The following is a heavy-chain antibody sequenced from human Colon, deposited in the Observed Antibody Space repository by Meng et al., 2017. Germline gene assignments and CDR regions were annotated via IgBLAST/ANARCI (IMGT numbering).Heavy chain of an antibody. CDR3: AKMHPPYCGGDCYPFDY. CDR2: SSGSGGST. Sequence: CAASGFTFSSYAMSWVRQAPGKGLEWVSASSGSGGSTYYADSVKGRFTISRDNSKNTLYLQMNSLRAEDTAVYYCAKMHPPYCGGDCYPFDYWGQGTLVTVSS. D-gene: IGHD2-21*02. J-gene: IGHJ4*02. CDR1: GFTFSSYA. V-gene: IGHV3-23*01.